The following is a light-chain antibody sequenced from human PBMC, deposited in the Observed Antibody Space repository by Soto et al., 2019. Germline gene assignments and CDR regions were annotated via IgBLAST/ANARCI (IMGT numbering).Light chain of an antibody. CDR2: AAS. Sequence: DIQMTQSPSSLSASVGDRITITCRASQGISYYLASYQQKPGNDPDLLIYAASTLQSGVPSRFSGSGSGTDFTLTISSLQTEDVATYYCQKYDNAPLTFGGGTKVEIK. CDR3: QKYDNAPLT. J-gene: IGKJ4*01. CDR1: QGISYY. V-gene: IGKV1-27*01.